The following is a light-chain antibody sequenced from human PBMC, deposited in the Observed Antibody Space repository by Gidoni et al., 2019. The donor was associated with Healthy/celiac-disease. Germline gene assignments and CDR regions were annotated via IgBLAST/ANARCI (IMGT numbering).Light chain of an antibody. V-gene: IGKV3-11*01. CDR2: DAS. CDR3: QQRSNWPLT. CDR1: QSVSSY. J-gene: IGKJ3*01. Sequence: SPPSPATLSLSPGERATLTCRASQSVSSYLAWYQQKPGQAPRPLIYDASNRATGIPARFSGSGSGTDFTLTISSLEPEDFAVYYCQQRSNWPLTFGPGTKVDIK.